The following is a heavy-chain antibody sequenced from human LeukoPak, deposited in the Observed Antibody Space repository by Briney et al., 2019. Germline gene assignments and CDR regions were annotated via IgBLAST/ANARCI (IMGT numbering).Heavy chain of an antibody. CDR1: GGSISSGDYY. D-gene: IGHD6-19*01. CDR2: IYYSGST. J-gene: IGHJ4*02. CDR3: AGSGWSYGFDY. V-gene: IGHV4-30-4*08. Sequence: PSETLSLTCTVSGGSISSGDYYWSWIRQPPGKGLEWIGYIYYSGSTYYNPSLKSRVTISVDTSKNQFSLKLSSVTAADTAVYYCAGSGWSYGFDYWGQGTLVTVSS.